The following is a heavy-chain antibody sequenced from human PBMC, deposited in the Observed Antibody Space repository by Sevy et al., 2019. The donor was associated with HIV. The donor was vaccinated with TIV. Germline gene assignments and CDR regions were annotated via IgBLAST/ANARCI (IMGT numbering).Heavy chain of an antibody. J-gene: IGHJ3*01. D-gene: IGHD6-19*01. Sequence: ASVKVSCKASGYTFTGHYMHWVRQAPGQGLEWMGRINPKSGGTNYAQKFQGRVTMIRETSIITAYMELSSLRSDDTAVYYCARADNIGWSTLDAFDLWGQGTMVTVSS. CDR3: ARADNIGWSTLDAFDL. CDR1: GYTFTGHY. CDR2: INPKSGGT. V-gene: IGHV1-2*06.